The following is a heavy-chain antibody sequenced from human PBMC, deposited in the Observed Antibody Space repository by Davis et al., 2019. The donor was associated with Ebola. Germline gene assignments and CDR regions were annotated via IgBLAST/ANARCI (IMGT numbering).Heavy chain of an antibody. CDR2: INSDGSST. V-gene: IGHV3-74*01. CDR3: AKDGLSSSSWHDY. CDR1: GFTFSSYW. J-gene: IGHJ4*02. D-gene: IGHD6-13*01. Sequence: GESLKISCAASGFTFSSYWMHWVRQAPGKGLVWVSRINSDGSSTSNAESVKGRFTISRDNAKNTLYLQMNSLRAEDTAVYYCAKDGLSSSSWHDYWGQGTLVTVSS.